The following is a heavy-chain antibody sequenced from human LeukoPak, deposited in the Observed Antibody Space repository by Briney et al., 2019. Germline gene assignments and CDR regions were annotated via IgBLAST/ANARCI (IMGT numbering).Heavy chain of an antibody. CDR1: GFTVSSNY. J-gene: IGHJ2*01. V-gene: IGHV3-53*01. Sequence: GGSLRLSCAASGFTVSSNYMSWVRQAPGKGLEWVSVIYSGGSTYYADSVKGRFTISRDYSKNTMYLQMNSLRAEGTAVYYCARESTSWYFDLWGRGTLVTVSS. CDR2: IYSGGST. D-gene: IGHD2-2*01. CDR3: ARESTSWYFDL.